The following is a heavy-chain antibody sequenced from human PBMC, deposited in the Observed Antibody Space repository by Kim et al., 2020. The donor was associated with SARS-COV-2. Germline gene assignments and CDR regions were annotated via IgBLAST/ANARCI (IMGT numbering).Heavy chain of an antibody. CDR3: ERRNGGSPYWYFDL. Sequence: ADSGKGRFTSSKETAKNTLYLQMNSLRAEDTAVYYCERRNGGSPYWYFDLWGRGTLVTVSS. V-gene: IGHV3-74*01. D-gene: IGHD2-15*01. J-gene: IGHJ2*01.